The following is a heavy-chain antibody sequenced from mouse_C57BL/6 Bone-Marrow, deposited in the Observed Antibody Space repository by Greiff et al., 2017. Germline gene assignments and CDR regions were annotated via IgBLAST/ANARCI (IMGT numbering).Heavy chain of an antibody. CDR1: GFTFSDYG. CDR2: ISSGSSTI. D-gene: IGHD1-3*01. Sequence: DVMLVESGGGLVKPGGSLKLSCAASGFTFSDYGMHWVRQAPEKGLEWVAYISSGSSTINYADTVKGRFTISGDNAKNTLFLQITRLRSEYTAMYYCADNLAIDYWGQGTSVTVSA. CDR3: ADNLAIDY. J-gene: IGHJ4*01. V-gene: IGHV5-17*01.